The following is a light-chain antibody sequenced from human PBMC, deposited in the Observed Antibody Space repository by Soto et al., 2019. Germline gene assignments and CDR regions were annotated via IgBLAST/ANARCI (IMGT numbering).Light chain of an antibody. Sequence: QSVLTQPPSVSGAPGQRVTISCTGSSSNIGAGYDVHWYQHLPGTAPKLLIYGNINRPSGVPDRFSGSKFGTSASLAITGLQAEDEADYYCQSYDSSLSVYVFGTGTKLTVL. CDR1: SSNIGAGYD. V-gene: IGLV1-40*01. CDR3: QSYDSSLSVYV. J-gene: IGLJ1*01. CDR2: GNI.